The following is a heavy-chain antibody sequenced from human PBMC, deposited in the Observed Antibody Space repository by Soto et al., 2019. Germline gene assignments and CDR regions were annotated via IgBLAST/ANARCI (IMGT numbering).Heavy chain of an antibody. Sequence: QVQLQESVPGLVKPSQTLSLTCTVSGDSISSGNYYWSWIRQHPVKGLEWIGYIYYSGSTYYNPSLKSRITVSVDTSKNQFSLKLSSVTAADTAVYYCARERRGQDYFDYWGQGALVTVSS. V-gene: IGHV4-31*03. CDR2: IYYSGST. J-gene: IGHJ4*02. CDR3: ARERRGQDYFDY. CDR1: GDSISSGNYY.